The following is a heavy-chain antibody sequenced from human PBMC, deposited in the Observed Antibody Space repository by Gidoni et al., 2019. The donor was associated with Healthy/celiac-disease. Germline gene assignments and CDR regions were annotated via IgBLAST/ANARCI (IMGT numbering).Heavy chain of an antibody. V-gene: IGHV3-30*01. CDR2: ISYDGSNK. J-gene: IGHJ5*02. CDR3: ASPTLNYCSGGSCYAP. D-gene: IGHD2-15*01. CDR1: GFTFSSYA. Sequence: QVQLVESGGGVVQPGRSLRLSCAASGFTFSSYAMHWVRQAPGKGLEGVAVISYDGSNKYYADSVKGRFTISRDNSKNTLYLQMNSLRAEDTAVYYCASPTLNYCSGGSCYAPWGQGTLVTVSS.